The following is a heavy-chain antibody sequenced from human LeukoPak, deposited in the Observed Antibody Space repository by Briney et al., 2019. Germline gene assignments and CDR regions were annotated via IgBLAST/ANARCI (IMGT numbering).Heavy chain of an antibody. CDR3: ARDSPSYGGY. CDR1: GFTFSSYS. D-gene: IGHD3-10*01. J-gene: IGHJ4*02. CDR2: ISSSSSTI. Sequence: GGSLRLSCAASGFTFSSYSMNWVRQAPGKGLEWVSYISSSSSTIYYADSVKGRFTISRDNAKNSLYLQMNSLRVEDTAVYYCARDSPSYGGYWGQGTLVTVSS. V-gene: IGHV3-48*04.